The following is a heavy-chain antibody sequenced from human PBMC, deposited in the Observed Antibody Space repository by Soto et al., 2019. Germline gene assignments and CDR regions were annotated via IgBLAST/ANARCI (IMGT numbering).Heavy chain of an antibody. J-gene: IGHJ6*02. V-gene: IGHV1-46*01. D-gene: IGHD4-4*01. CDR2: INPSGGST. CDR3: ARDDRNSEWGYYYGMDV. CDR1: GYTFTSYY. Sequence: ASVKVSCKASGYTFTSYYMHWVRQAPGQGLEWMGIINPSGGSTSYAQKFQGRVTMTRDTSTNTVYMELSSLRSEDTAVYYCARDDRNSEWGYYYGMDVWGQGTTVTVSS.